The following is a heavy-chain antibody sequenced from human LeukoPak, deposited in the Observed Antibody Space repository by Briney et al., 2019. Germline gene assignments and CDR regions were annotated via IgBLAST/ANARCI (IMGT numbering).Heavy chain of an antibody. D-gene: IGHD1-26*01. CDR3: AKGIVGATFFDY. J-gene: IGHJ4*02. CDR1: GGTFSSYA. Sequence: SCTASGGTFSSYAMSWVRQAPGKGLEWVSAISGSGGSTYYADSVKGRFTISRDNSKNTLYLQMNSLRAEDTAVYYCAKGIVGATFFDYWGQGTLVTVSS. CDR2: ISGSGGST. V-gene: IGHV3-23*01.